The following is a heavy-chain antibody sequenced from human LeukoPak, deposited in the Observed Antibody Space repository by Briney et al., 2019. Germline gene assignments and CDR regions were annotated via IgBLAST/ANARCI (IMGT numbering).Heavy chain of an antibody. D-gene: IGHD3-10*01. CDR1: GFTFSSSN. J-gene: IGHJ4*02. CDR2: ISYDGTKT. V-gene: IGHV3-30*04. Sequence: GGSLRLSCAPSGFTFSSSNMHWVRQSPGRGLEWAALISYDGTKTYYGESVKGRFTVSRDNSKNMLFLQMNSLSAEDTAIYYCEREWFGESNWGQGARVTVSS. CDR3: EREWFGESN.